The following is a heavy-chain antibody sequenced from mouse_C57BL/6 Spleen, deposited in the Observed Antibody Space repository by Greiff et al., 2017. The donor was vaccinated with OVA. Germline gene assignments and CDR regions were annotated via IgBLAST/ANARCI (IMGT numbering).Heavy chain of an antibody. Sequence: VQLQQSGPGLVQPSQSLSITCTVSGFSLTSYGVHWVRQSPGKGLEWLGVIWRGGSTDYNAAFMSRLSITKDNSKSQVFFKMKRLQADDTAIYYCAKEVDYGSSYDAMDYWGQGTSVTVSS. V-gene: IGHV2-5*01. J-gene: IGHJ4*01. CDR2: IWRGGST. CDR1: GFSLTSYG. D-gene: IGHD1-1*01. CDR3: AKEVDYGSSYDAMDY.